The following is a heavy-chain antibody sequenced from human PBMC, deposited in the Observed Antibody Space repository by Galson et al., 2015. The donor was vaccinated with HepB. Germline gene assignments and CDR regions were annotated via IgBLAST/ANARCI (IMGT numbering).Heavy chain of an antibody. J-gene: IGHJ4*02. Sequence: SVKVSCKASGYTFTGYYMHWVRQAPGQGLEWMGRINPNSGGTNYAQKFQSRVTMTRDTSISSAYMELSGLRSDDTAVYYCVRLNYDFWSGPRGGFDYWGQGTLVTVSS. D-gene: IGHD3-3*01. V-gene: IGHV1-2*06. CDR2: INPNSGGT. CDR3: VRLNYDFWSGPRGGFDY. CDR1: GYTFTGYY.